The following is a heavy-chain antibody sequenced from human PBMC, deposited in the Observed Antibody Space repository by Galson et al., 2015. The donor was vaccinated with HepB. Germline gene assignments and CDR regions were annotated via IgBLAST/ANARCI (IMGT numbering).Heavy chain of an antibody. CDR3: ARHARAHYDFWSGYPVVYFDY. J-gene: IGHJ4*02. D-gene: IGHD3-3*01. CDR2: IDPSDSYT. CDR1: GYSFTSYW. V-gene: IGHV5-10-1*01. Sequence: QSGAEVKKPGESLRISCKGSGYSFTSYWISWVRQMPGKGLEWMGRIDPSDSYTNYSPSFQGHATISADKSISTAYLQWSSLKASDTAMYYCARHARAHYDFWSGYPVVYFDYWGQGTLVTVSS.